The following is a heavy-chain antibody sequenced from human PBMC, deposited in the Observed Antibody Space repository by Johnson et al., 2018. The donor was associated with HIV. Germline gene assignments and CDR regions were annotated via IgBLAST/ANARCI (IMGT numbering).Heavy chain of an antibody. CDR2: ISSDGGNT. D-gene: IGHD6-13*01. CDR3: ARGRSAVSSSWYGAFDI. Sequence: EVQVVESGGGVVQPGRSLRLSCPASRFTFSSYGMHWVRQAPGKGLEYVSAISSDGGNTYYGNSVKGRFAISRDNSKNTLYLQMGSLRAEDMGVYYCARGRSAVSSSWYGAFDIWGQGTMVTVSS. CDR1: RFTFSSYG. J-gene: IGHJ3*02. V-gene: IGHV3-64*01.